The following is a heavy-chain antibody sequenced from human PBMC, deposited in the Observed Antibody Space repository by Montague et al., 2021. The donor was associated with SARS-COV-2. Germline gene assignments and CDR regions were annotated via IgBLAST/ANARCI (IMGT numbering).Heavy chain of an antibody. V-gene: IGHV4-39*02. D-gene: IGHD5-12*01. CDR3: ARRGRKHLPVATTIGGFDI. J-gene: IGHJ3*02. CDR2: IYDSGST. CDR1: GGSISSNTYY. Sequence: SETLSLTCTVSGGSISSNTYYWDWIRQPPGKGPEWIGSIYDSGSTYYNPSLKSRVTISVDTSKNHFSLKLNSVTAADTAVYYCARRGRKHLPVATTIGGFDIWGRGTMVTVSS.